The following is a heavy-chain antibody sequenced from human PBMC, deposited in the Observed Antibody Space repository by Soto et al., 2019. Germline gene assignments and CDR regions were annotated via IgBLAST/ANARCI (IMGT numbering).Heavy chain of an antibody. J-gene: IGHJ4*02. CDR1: GFTFSKYA. V-gene: IGHV3-23*01. CDR3: AKDNRYSSSQYDY. Sequence: EVQLLESGGGLVQPGGSLRLSCAASGFTFSKYAMSWVRQAPGKGLEWVSAISGSGGSTYYADSVKGRFTISRDNSKNTLYLQMNSLRAEDTAVYYCAKDNRYSSSQYDYWGQGTLVTVSS. CDR2: ISGSGGST. D-gene: IGHD6-13*01.